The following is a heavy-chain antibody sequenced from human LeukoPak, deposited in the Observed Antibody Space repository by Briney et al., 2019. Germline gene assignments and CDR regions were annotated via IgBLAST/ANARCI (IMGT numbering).Heavy chain of an antibody. CDR3: AKEEGPSGSSYLAYFDY. Sequence: GGSLRLSCAASGFTLSSHGMNWVRQAPRKGLEWVAVTSHDGNTKYYLDSVKGRFTVSRDNSKNTLYLQLNSLRPEDTAFYCCAKEEGPSGSSYLAYFDYWGQGTLVIVSS. V-gene: IGHV3-30*18. CDR2: TSHDGNTK. J-gene: IGHJ4*02. CDR1: GFTLSSHG. D-gene: IGHD1-26*01.